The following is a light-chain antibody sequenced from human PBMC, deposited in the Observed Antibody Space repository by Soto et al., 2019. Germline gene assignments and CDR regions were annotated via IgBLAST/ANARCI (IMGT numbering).Light chain of an antibody. Sequence: EIVLTQSPGTLSLSPGERATLSCRASQTTIDSYLGWYQQKPGQAPRLLIYDTSNRATGIPDRFSGSGSGTDFTLTISRMETEDFAVYYCQQYGNSPPYTFGQGTTLEI. CDR3: QQYGNSPPYT. V-gene: IGKV3-20*01. CDR2: DTS. CDR1: QTTIDSY. J-gene: IGKJ2*01.